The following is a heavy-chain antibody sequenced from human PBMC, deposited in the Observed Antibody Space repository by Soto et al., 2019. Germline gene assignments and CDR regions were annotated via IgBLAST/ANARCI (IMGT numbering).Heavy chain of an antibody. CDR1: GFTFSSYA. CDR2: ISGSGGST. Sequence: EVQLLESGGGLVQPGGSLRLSCAASGFTFSSYAMSWVRQAPGKGVEWVSAISGSGGSTYYAASVKGRFTISRDNSKNTLYLQINSLRDDDTAVYYCAKDRDYGDSSDYWGQGTLVTVSS. CDR3: AKDRDYGDSSDY. J-gene: IGHJ4*02. D-gene: IGHD4-17*01. V-gene: IGHV3-23*01.